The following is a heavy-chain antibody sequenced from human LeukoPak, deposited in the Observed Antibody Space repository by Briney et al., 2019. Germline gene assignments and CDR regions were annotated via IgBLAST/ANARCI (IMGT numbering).Heavy chain of an antibody. Sequence: GGSLRLSCAASGFTFRNYVIHWVRQAPGKGLEWVAVTSSDLNVKVYADSVKGRFTISRDNSRSTLYLQMNSLRPEDTAIYYCAREGYYGSGSPPSLYFDYWGQGTLVTVSS. V-gene: IGHV3-30-3*01. CDR2: TSSDLNVK. CDR3: AREGYYGSGSPPSLYFDY. D-gene: IGHD3-10*01. CDR1: GFTFRNYV. J-gene: IGHJ4*02.